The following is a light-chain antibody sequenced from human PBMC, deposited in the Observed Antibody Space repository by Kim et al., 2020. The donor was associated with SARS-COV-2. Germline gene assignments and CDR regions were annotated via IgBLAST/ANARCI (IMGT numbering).Light chain of an antibody. CDR2: DVS. Sequence: GQSITISCTGNSSDVGGYIFVSWYQHQPGKAPKLIIYDVSHRPSGVSNRFSGSKSGNRASLTIFRLQAEDEADYYCTSYTSTSTLVFGGGTQLTVL. J-gene: IGLJ2*01. CDR1: SSDVGGYIF. CDR3: TSYTSTSTLV. V-gene: IGLV2-14*03.